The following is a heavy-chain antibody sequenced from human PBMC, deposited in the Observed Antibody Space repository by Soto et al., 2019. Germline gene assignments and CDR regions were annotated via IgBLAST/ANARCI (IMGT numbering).Heavy chain of an antibody. CDR1: GGSITSGGYC. CDR2: IYYRGST. D-gene: IGHD3-10*01. CDR3: ARDGDYFGSGSPPLLSK. Sequence: QVQLQESGPGLVKPSQTLSLTCTVSGGSITSGGYCWTWIREHPVKGLEWVGHIYYRGSTSYNPSLKRQVTISIDTSKNQFPLKLTSVTAADTAVYYCARDGDYFGSGSPPLLSKWGQGTLVTVSS. J-gene: IGHJ4*02. V-gene: IGHV4-31*01.